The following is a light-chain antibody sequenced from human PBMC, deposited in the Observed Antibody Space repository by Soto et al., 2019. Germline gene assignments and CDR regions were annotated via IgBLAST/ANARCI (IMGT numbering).Light chain of an antibody. CDR2: LAS. CDR1: QGIGDY. J-gene: IGKJ2*01. V-gene: IGKV1-27*01. CDR3: QKYNNDPYT. Sequence: DFQMTQSPSALSASVGDRVTITCRASQGIGDYLAWYQQKPGEVPKLLIYLASTLHSGVPSRFSGSRSGTDFTLTISSLQPEDAATYYCQKYNNDPYTFGQGTKLEIK.